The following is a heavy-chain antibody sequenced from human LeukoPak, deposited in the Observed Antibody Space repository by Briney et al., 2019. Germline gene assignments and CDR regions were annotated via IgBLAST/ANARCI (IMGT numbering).Heavy chain of an antibody. CDR2: IYTSGST. D-gene: IGHD6-13*01. CDR3: ARVTGYMVEDYFDS. Sequence: SETLSLTCTVSGGSISSATYYWSWIRQPAGKGLEWIGRIYTSGSTNYNPSLKSRVTISVDTSKNQFSLKLSSVTAADTAVYYCARVTGYMVEDYFDSWGQGTLVTVSS. CDR1: GGSISSATYY. J-gene: IGHJ4*02. V-gene: IGHV4-61*02.